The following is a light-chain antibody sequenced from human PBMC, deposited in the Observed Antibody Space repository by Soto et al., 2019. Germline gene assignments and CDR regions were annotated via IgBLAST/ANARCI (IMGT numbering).Light chain of an antibody. CDR3: QQYNSYPLT. V-gene: IGKV1-5*03. Sequence: DIQMTQSPFTLSASIGDRVTITCRASQSISSRLAWYQQKPGKAPKLLIHEASSLESGVPSRFSGSGSETEFTLTISSLQPDDFATYYCQQYNSYPLTFGGGTKVEIK. CDR1: QSISSR. CDR2: EAS. J-gene: IGKJ4*01.